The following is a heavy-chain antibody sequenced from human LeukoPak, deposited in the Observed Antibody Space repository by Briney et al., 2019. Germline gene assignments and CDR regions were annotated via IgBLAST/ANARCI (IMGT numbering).Heavy chain of an antibody. Sequence: PGGPLRLSCAASGFTFSSHAMHWVRQAPGKGLEWVAVISYDGSNKYYADSVKGRFTISRDNSKNTLYLQMNSLRAEDTAVYYCARSTMVRGDYFDYWGQGTLVTVSS. D-gene: IGHD3-10*01. J-gene: IGHJ4*02. CDR3: ARSTMVRGDYFDY. V-gene: IGHV3-30-3*01. CDR2: ISYDGSNK. CDR1: GFTFSSHA.